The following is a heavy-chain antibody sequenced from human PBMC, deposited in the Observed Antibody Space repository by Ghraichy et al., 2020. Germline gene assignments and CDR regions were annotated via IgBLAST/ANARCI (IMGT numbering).Heavy chain of an antibody. CDR2: ISAYNGNT. V-gene: IGHV1-18*01. J-gene: IGHJ2*01. CDR1: GYTFTSYG. D-gene: IGHD2-2*01. CDR3: ARIVVVPAAILTDWYFDL. Sequence: ASVKVSCKASGYTFTSYGISWVRQAPGQGLEWMGWISAYNGNTNYAQKLQGRVTMTTDTSTSTAYMELRSLRSDDTAVYYCARIVVVPAAILTDWYFDLWGRGTLVTVSS.